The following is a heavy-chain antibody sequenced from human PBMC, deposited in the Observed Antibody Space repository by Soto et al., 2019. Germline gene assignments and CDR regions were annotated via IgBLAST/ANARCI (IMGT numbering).Heavy chain of an antibody. Sequence: GGSLRLSCAASGFTFSSYAMHWVRQAPGKGLEWVAVISYDGSNKYYADSVKGRFTISRDNSKNTLYLQVNSLRAEDTAVYYCARDILEWLEDPLYGMDVWGQGTTVTVSS. CDR2: ISYDGSNK. CDR3: ARDILEWLEDPLYGMDV. V-gene: IGHV3-30-3*01. J-gene: IGHJ6*02. D-gene: IGHD3-3*01. CDR1: GFTFSSYA.